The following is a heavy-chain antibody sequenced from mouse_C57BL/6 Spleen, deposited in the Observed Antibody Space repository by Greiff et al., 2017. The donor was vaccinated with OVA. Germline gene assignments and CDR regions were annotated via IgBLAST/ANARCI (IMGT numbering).Heavy chain of an antibody. CDR1: GYTFTDYY. Sequence: QVQLQQSGPELVKPGASVKISCKASGYTFTDYYINWVKQRPGQGLEWIGWICPGSGSTYYNEKFKGKATLTVDKSSSTAYMLLSSLTSEDSAVYFCSRRAPIYYYGSSYGFDYWGQGTTLTVSS. D-gene: IGHD1-1*01. V-gene: IGHV1-75*01. CDR2: ICPGSGST. CDR3: SRRAPIYYYGSSYGFDY. J-gene: IGHJ2*01.